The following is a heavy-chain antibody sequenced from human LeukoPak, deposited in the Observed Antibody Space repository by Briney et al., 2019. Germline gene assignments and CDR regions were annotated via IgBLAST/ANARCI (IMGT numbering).Heavy chain of an antibody. CDR2: INHSGST. CDR1: GGSFSGYY. CDR3: AREEASIRAYYYYYYMDV. V-gene: IGHV4-34*01. Sequence: SETLSLTCAVYGGSFSGYYWSWIRQPPGKGLEWIGEINHSGSTNYNPSLKSRVTISVDTSKNQFSLKLSSVTAADTAVYYCAREEASIRAYYYYYYMDVWGKGTTVTVSS. D-gene: IGHD2/OR15-2a*01. J-gene: IGHJ6*03.